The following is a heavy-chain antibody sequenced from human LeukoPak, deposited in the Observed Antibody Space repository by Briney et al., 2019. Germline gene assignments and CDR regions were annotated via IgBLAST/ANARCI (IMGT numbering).Heavy chain of an antibody. CDR2: INHSGST. V-gene: IGHV4-34*01. CDR3: ARALFGDYVWGSYRSTPYFDY. D-gene: IGHD3-16*02. J-gene: IGHJ4*02. CDR1: GGSFSGYY. Sequence: SETLSLTCAVSGGSFSGYYWSWIRQPPGKGLEWIGEINHSGSTNYNPSLKSRVTISVDTSKNQFSLKLSSVTAADTAVYYCARALFGDYVWGSYRSTPYFDYWGQGTLVTVSS.